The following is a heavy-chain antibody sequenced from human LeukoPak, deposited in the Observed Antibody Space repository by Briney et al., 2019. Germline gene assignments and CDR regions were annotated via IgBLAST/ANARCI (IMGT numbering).Heavy chain of an antibody. CDR3: ASQVSSSWLYYYYGMDV. V-gene: IGHV3-30-3*01. CDR1: GFTFSSYA. J-gene: IGHJ6*02. Sequence: GGSLRLSCAASGFTFSSYAMHWVRQALGKGLEWVAVISYDGSNKYYADSVKGRFTISRDNSKNTLYLQMNSLRAEDTAVYYCASQVSSSWLYYYYGMDVWGQGTTVTVSS. CDR2: ISYDGSNK. D-gene: IGHD6-13*01.